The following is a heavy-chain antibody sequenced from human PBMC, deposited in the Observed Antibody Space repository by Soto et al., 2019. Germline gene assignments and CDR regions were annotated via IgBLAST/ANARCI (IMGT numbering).Heavy chain of an antibody. CDR1: GGSVSGGIYY. Sequence: SETLSLTCTVSGGSVSGGIYYWSWIRHPPGKGLEWIGYIYYSGSTNYNPSLKSRVTISVDTSKNQFSLKLSSVTAADTAVYYCARDPIVGATRFDYWGQGTLVTVSS. V-gene: IGHV4-61*01. CDR2: IYYSGST. D-gene: IGHD1-26*01. J-gene: IGHJ4*02. CDR3: ARDPIVGATRFDY.